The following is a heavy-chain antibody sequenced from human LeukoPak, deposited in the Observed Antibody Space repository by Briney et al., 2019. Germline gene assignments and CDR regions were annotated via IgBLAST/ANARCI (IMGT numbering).Heavy chain of an antibody. J-gene: IGHJ6*03. CDR1: GGTISSYY. V-gene: IGHV4-59*12. CDR3: ARGYKLPAYYYYYYMDV. Sequence: TSETLSLTCTVSGGTISSYYWSWIRQPPGKGLEWIGYIYYTGSTNYNPSLKSRVTISVDTSKNQFSLKLSSVTAADTAVYYCARGYKLPAYYYYYYMDVWGKGTTVTVSS. CDR2: IYYTGST. D-gene: IGHD1-14*01.